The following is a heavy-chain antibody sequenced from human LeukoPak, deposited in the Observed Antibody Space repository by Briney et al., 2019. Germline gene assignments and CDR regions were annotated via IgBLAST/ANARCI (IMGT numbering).Heavy chain of an antibody. CDR1: GGSISSYY. J-gene: IGHJ4*02. Sequence: PSETLSLTCTVSGGSISSYYWSWIRQPPGKGLEWIGYIYYSGSTNYNPSLKSRVTMSVDTSKNQFSLKLSSVTAADTAVYYCARGTPMMGDCLDYWGQGTLVTVSS. CDR3: ARGTPMMGDCLDY. V-gene: IGHV4-59*12. CDR2: IYYSGST. D-gene: IGHD2-21*02.